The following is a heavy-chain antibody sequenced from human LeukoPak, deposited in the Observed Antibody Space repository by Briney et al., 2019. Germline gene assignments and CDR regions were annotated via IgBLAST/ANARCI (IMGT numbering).Heavy chain of an antibody. V-gene: IGHV1-69*06. CDR1: GGTLSSYA. Sequence: SVKVSCKASGGTLSSYAISWVRQAPGQGLEWMGGIIPIFGTANYAQKFQGRVTITADKSTSTAYMELSSLRSEDTAVYYCARYKDYYGSGSHEWGQGTLVTVSS. D-gene: IGHD3-10*01. J-gene: IGHJ4*02. CDR2: IIPIFGTA. CDR3: ARYKDYYGSGSHE.